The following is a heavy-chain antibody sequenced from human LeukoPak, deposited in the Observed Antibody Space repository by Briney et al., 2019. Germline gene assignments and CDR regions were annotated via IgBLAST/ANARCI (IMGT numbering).Heavy chain of an antibody. V-gene: IGHV3-48*04. D-gene: IGHD3-9*01. CDR1: GFTFSSYS. J-gene: IGHJ6*02. CDR3: ARGTSRYYYYGMDV. CDR2: ISSSSSTI. Sequence: GGSLRLSCAASGFTFSSYSMNWVRQAPGKGLEWVSYISSSSSTIYYADSVKGRFTISRDNAKNTLYLQMNSLRAEDTALYHCARGTSRYYYYGMDVWGQGITVTVSS.